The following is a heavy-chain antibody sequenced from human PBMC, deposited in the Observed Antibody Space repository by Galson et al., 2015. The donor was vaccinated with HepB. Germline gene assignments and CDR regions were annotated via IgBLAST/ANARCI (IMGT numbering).Heavy chain of an antibody. CDR1: GFTFSSYE. CDR2: ISSSGSTI. Sequence: SLRLSCAASGFTFSSYEMNWVRQAPGKGLEWVSYISSSGSTIYYADSVKGRFTISRDNAKNSLYLQMNSLRAEDTAVYYCASDSSMVRGVKRGADAFDIWGQGTMVTVSS. D-gene: IGHD3-10*01. J-gene: IGHJ3*02. CDR3: ASDSSMVRGVKRGADAFDI. V-gene: IGHV3-48*03.